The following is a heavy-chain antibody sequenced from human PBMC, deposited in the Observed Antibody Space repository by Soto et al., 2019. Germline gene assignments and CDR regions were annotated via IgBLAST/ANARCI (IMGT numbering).Heavy chain of an antibody. CDR3: TTSLYSSSWYYYYYGMDV. J-gene: IGHJ6*02. CDR2: IKSKTDGGTT. D-gene: IGHD6-13*01. CDR1: GFTFSNAW. Sequence: GGSLRLSCAASGFTFSNAWMNWVRQAPGKGLEWVGRIKSKTDGGTTDYAAPVKGRFTISRDDSKNTLYLQMNSLKTEDTAVYYCTTSLYSSSWYYYYYGMDVWGQGTTVTVSS. V-gene: IGHV3-15*07.